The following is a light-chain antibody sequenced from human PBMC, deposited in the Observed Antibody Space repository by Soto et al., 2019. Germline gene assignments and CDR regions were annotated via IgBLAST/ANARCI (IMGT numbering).Light chain of an antibody. CDR1: QSISSW. CDR2: KAS. J-gene: IGKJ1*01. CDR3: QQYNSYLT. V-gene: IGKV1-5*03. Sequence: DIQLTQSPSTLSASVGDRVTITCRASQSISSWLAWYQQKPGKAPKLLIYKASSLESGVPSRFSGSGSGTEFTLTISSLQPDEFATYYCQQYNSYLTFGQGTKVDIK.